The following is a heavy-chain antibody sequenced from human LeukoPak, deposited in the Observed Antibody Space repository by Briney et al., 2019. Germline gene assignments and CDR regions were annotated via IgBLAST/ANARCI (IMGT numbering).Heavy chain of an antibody. CDR1: GFTFSSYT. V-gene: IGHV4-4*07. CDR3: ATPGENYDFWSGYYID. D-gene: IGHD3-3*01. CDR2: IYTSGST. Sequence: LRLSCAASGFTFSSYTMNWVRQAPGKGLEWIGRIYTSGSTDYNPSLKSRVTMSVDTSKNQFSLKLSSVTAADTAVYYCATPGENYDFWSGYYIDWGQGTLVTVSS. J-gene: IGHJ4*02.